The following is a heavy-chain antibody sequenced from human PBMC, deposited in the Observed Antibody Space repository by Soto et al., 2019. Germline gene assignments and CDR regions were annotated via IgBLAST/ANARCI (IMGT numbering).Heavy chain of an antibody. CDR2: ISNDGSNK. CDR1: GLTFSNYG. CDR3: AKPYLTAYHYHSPPTFDS. J-gene: IGHJ4*02. V-gene: IGHV3-30*18. D-gene: IGHD3-22*01. Sequence: GGSLRLSCGASGLTFSNYGMQWVRQAPGKGLEWVACISNDGSNKNYADSVKGRFSISRDNSENTLSLQLNSLRAEDTAVYYCAKPYLTAYHYHSPPTFDSWYPETLHNISS.